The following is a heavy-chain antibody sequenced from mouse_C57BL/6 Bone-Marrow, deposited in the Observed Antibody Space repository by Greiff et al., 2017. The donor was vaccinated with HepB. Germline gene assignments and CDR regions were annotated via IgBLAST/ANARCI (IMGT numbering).Heavy chain of an antibody. CDR1: GFTFSSYT. J-gene: IGHJ2*01. CDR2: ISGGGGNT. D-gene: IGHD1-1*01. Sequence: EVQLVESGGGLVKPGGSLKLSCAASGFTFSSYTMSWVRQTPEKRLEWVATISGGGGNTYYPDSVKGRFTISRDNAKNTLYLQMSSLRSEDTALYYCARPDYYGSSYEYWGQGTTLTVSS. CDR3: ARPDYYGSSYEY. V-gene: IGHV5-9*01.